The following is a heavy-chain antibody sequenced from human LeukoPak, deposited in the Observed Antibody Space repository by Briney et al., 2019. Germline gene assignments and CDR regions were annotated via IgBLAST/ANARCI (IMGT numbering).Heavy chain of an antibody. CDR1: GYSFTSYW. CDR3: ARQGLRPNDAFDI. CDR2: IYPGDSDT. V-gene: IGHV5-51*01. J-gene: IGHJ3*02. Sequence: GESLEISCKGSGYSFTSYWIGWVRPMPGKGLEWMGIIYPGDSDTRYSPSFQGQVTISADKSISTAYLQWSSLKASDTAMYYCARQGLRPNDAFDIWGQGTMVTVSS. D-gene: IGHD5/OR15-5a*01.